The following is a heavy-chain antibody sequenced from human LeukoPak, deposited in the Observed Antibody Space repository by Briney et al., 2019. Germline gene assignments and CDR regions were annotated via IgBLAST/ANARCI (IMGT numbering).Heavy chain of an antibody. V-gene: IGHV3-23*01. CDR2: ISGCGDNT. J-gene: IGHJ4*02. CDR1: GFTFSSHG. Sequence: GGSLRLSCAASGFTFSSHGMSWVRQAPGKGLEWVSTISGCGDNTYYADSVKGRFTISRDNSKNTLYLQMNSLRAEDTAVYYCAKVTYGSGTYGAFDYWGQGTLVTVSS. CDR3: AKVTYGSGTYGAFDY. D-gene: IGHD3-10*01.